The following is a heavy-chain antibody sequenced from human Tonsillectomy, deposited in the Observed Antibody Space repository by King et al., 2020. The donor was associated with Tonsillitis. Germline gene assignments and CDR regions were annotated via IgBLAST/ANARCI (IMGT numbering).Heavy chain of an antibody. J-gene: IGHJ4*02. CDR3: VGVVVGAADH. D-gene: IGHD1-26*01. V-gene: IGHV3-72*01. CDR1: GFTFSDHY. CDR2: TRNKANSYTT. Sequence: VQLVESGGGLVQPGGSLRLSCAASGFTFSDHYMDWVRQAPGKGLEWVGRTRNKANSYTTEYAASVKGRFTISRDDSKNSVYLQMNSLKTEDTAVYFCVGVVVGAADHWGQGTLVTVSS.